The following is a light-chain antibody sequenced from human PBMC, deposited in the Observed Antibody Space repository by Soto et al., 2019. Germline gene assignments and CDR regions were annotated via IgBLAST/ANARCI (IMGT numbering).Light chain of an antibody. CDR3: QQYDNWHLT. CDR2: TAS. Sequence: EIVMTQSPATLSLSPGERATLSCRASENVRSNVAWYQQKPGQPPRLLISTASARAAGVPARFSGGGSGTEFTLTISSLQSEDLAVYYCQQYDNWHLTFGGGTKVGIK. CDR1: ENVRSN. V-gene: IGKV3-15*01. J-gene: IGKJ4*01.